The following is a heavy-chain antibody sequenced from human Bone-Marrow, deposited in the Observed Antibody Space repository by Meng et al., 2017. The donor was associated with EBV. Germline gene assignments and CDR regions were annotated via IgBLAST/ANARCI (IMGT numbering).Heavy chain of an antibody. CDR1: GGSISSGGYS. CDR2: IYHSGST. D-gene: IGHD2-2*01. J-gene: IGHJ4*02. CDR3: ARGRRGGAAAIDYFDY. Sequence: QLQLQESGSGLVKPSXXLSLTCAVSGGSISSGGYSWSWIRQPPGKGLEWIGYIYHSGSTYYNPSLKSRVTISVDTSKNQFSLKLSSVTAADTAVYYCARGRRGGAAAIDYFDYWGQGTLVTVSS. V-gene: IGHV4-30-2*01.